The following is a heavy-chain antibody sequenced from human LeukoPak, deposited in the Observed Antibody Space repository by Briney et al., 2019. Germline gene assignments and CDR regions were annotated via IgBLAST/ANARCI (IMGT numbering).Heavy chain of an antibody. V-gene: IGHV3-30*18. J-gene: IGHJ5*02. CDR1: GLTFSSYG. CDR2: IAYDGVNK. D-gene: IGHD2-15*01. CDR3: AKVGANCSASACHGTWFDP. Sequence: PGGSLRLSCAVSGLTFSSYGFNWVRQAPGKGLEWVAVIAYDGVNKFYGDSVKGRFSLSRDSAKNTVYLQMSSLRVEDTDVYYCAKVGANCSASACHGTWFDPWGQGTLVTVSS.